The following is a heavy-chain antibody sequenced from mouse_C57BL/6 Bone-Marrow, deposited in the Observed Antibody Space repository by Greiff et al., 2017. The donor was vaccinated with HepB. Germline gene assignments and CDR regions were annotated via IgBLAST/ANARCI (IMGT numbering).Heavy chain of an antibody. CDR1: GFNIKDYY. V-gene: IGHV14-2*01. CDR3: ARVDAYWGFAY. Sequence: VQLQQSGAELVKPGASVKLSCTASGFNIKDYYMHWVKQRTEQGLEWIGRIDPEDSETKYAPKFQGKATITADTSSNTAYLQLSSLTSEDTAVYYCARVDAYWGFAYWGQGTLVTVSA. D-gene: IGHD2-3*01. CDR2: IDPEDSET. J-gene: IGHJ3*01.